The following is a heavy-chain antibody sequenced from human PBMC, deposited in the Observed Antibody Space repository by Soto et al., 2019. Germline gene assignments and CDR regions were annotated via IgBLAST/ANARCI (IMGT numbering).Heavy chain of an antibody. Sequence: EVQLVESGGGLVQPGGSLRLSCAASGFTFSPYWMSWVRQAPGKGLEWVAIIKDDGGDELYLEAVRGRFTISRDNAKKSLYLAMDSQRVEDTAVYYWAGGSGWISDTWGQGTLVTVSS. V-gene: IGHV3-7*05. J-gene: IGHJ5*02. D-gene: IGHD6-19*01. CDR1: GFTFSPYW. CDR2: IKDDGGDE. CDR3: AGGSGWISDT.